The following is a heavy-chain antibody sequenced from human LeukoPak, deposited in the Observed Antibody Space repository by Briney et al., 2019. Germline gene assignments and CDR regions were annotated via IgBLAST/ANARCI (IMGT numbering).Heavy chain of an antibody. D-gene: IGHD3-10*01. V-gene: IGHV3-7*01. J-gene: IGHJ4*02. CDR3: ARDHAGSGDYFDY. CDR2: IKQDGSEK. Sequence: GGSLRLSCAASVFTFSSYWMTWVRQAPGKGLEWVANIKQDGSEKYYVDSVKGRFTISRDNAKNSLYLQMNRLRAEDTAVYYCARDHAGSGDYFDYWGQGTLVTASS. CDR1: VFTFSSYW.